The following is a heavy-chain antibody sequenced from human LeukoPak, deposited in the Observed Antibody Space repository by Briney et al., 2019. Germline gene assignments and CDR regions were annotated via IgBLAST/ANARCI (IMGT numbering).Heavy chain of an antibody. CDR1: GFIFSAYN. Sequence: GGSLRLSCAASGFIFSAYNMNWVRQGPGKGLEWVSFISSGSSYIYYADSVKGRFTISRDNAKNSLYLQMNSLRAEDMAVYYCARAPGYRSFLDYWGQGTLVTVSS. V-gene: IGHV3-21*06. CDR2: ISSGSSYI. D-gene: IGHD5-12*01. CDR3: ARAPGYRSFLDY. J-gene: IGHJ4*02.